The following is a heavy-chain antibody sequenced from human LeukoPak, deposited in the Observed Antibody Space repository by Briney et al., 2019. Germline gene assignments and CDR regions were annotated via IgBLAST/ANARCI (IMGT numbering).Heavy chain of an antibody. V-gene: IGHV4-39*07. J-gene: IGHJ4*02. CDR3: ARDYGGWYYFDY. D-gene: IGHD6-19*01. Sequence: SETLSLTCTVSGGSISSNSYYWGWIRQPPGKGLEWIGSIYYCGRTYYNPSLKSRVTMSVDTSNNQFSLQLSSVTAADTALYYCARDYGGWYYFDYWGQGTLVTVSS. CDR1: GGSISSNSYY. CDR2: IYYCGRT.